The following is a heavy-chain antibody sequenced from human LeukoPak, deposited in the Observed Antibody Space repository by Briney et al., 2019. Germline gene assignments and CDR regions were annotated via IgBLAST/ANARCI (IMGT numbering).Heavy chain of an antibody. Sequence: GRSLRLSCAASGFTFSSYGMHWVRQAPGKGLGWVAVISYDGSNKYCADSVKGRFTISRDNSKNTLYLQMNSRRAEDTAVYYCAKDSNEGGFDYWGQGTLVTVSS. CDR1: GFTFSSYG. J-gene: IGHJ4*02. CDR2: ISYDGSNK. CDR3: AKDSNEGGFDY. D-gene: IGHD2-2*01. V-gene: IGHV3-30*18.